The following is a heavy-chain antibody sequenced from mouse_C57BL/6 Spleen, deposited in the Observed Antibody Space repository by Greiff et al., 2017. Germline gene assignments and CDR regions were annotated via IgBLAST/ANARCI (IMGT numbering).Heavy chain of an antibody. Sequence: QVQLQHPGAELVKPGASVKLSCKASGYTFTSYWMHWVKQRPGQGLEWIGMIHPNSGSTNYNEKFKSKATLTVDKSSSTAYMQLSSLTSEDSAVYYCARKRAYYSNYGAMDYWGQGTSVTVSS. J-gene: IGHJ4*01. D-gene: IGHD2-5*01. CDR1: GYTFTSYW. V-gene: IGHV1-64*01. CDR3: ARKRAYYSNYGAMDY. CDR2: IHPNSGST.